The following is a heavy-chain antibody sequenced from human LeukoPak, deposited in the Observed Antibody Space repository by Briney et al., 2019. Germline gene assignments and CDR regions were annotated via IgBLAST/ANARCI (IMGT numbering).Heavy chain of an antibody. D-gene: IGHD3-3*01. Sequence: PGGSLRLSCAASGFTFSSYAMSWVRQAPGKGLEWVSAISGSGGSTYYADSVKGRFTISRDNSKNTLYLQMSSLRAEDTAVYYCAKTPGLVFGVVIIRNWYFDLWGRGTLVTVSS. CDR1: GFTFSSYA. V-gene: IGHV3-23*01. J-gene: IGHJ2*01. CDR2: ISGSGGST. CDR3: AKTPGLVFGVVIIRNWYFDL.